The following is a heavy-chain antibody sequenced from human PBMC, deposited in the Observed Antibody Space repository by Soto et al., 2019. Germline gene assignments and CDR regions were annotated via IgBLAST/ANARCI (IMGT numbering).Heavy chain of an antibody. CDR3: ARDGLRGYYYYYGMDV. CDR2: ISYGGTDK. D-gene: IGHD2-21*01. Sequence: QVQLVESGGGVVQPGGSLRLSCTASGFTFSSYNMHWVRQAPGKGLEWMAVISYGGTDKNYADSVKGRFTISRDNSKNTLYLQMNSLTTEDTAVYYCARDGLRGYYYYYGMDVWGQGTTVTVSS. J-gene: IGHJ6*02. CDR1: GFTFSSYN. V-gene: IGHV3-30*03.